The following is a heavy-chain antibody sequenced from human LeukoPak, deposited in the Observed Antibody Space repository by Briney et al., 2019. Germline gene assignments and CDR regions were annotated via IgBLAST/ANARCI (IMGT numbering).Heavy chain of an antibody. CDR1: GGTFSSYA. CDR2: IIPIFGTA. V-gene: IGHV1-69*05. J-gene: IGHJ4*02. D-gene: IGHD6-13*01. Sequence: SVKVSCKASGGTFSSYAISWVRQAPGQGLEWMGGIIPIFGTANHAQKFQGRVTITTDESTSTAYMELSSLRSEDTAVYYCARGGGYSSSYDYWGQGTLVTVSS. CDR3: ARGGGYSSSYDY.